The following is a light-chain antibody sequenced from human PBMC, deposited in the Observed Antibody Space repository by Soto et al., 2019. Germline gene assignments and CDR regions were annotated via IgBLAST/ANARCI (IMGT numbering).Light chain of an antibody. J-gene: IGLJ2*01. CDR2: GND. V-gene: IGLV1-44*01. CDR1: SSNIGSNT. Sequence: QSMLTQPPSASGTPGQRVTISCSGSSSNIGSNTVNWYQQLPGTAPKLVIYGNDQRPSGVPDRFSGSKSGTSASLAISGLQSEDEADYHCAAWDAGLKGPIFGGGTKLTVL. CDR3: AAWDAGLKGPI.